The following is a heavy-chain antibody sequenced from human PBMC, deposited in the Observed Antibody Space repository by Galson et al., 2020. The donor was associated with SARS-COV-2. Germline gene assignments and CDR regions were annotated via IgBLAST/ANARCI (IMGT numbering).Heavy chain of an antibody. CDR2: IDLCDDK. Sequence: KMSGPTLVKLTQTLTLTCTFSGFSRSTSGVGVGWIRQPPGKSLEWLALIDLCDDKRYSPSLKSRLTITKDTAKNQVVLTMTNMDPVDTATYYCALRTAGFWSRSPFDPWGPGTLVPVSS. D-gene: IGHD3-3*01. V-gene: IGHV2-5*01. J-gene: IGHJ5*02. CDR3: ALRTAGFWSRSPFDP. CDR1: GFSRSTSGVG.